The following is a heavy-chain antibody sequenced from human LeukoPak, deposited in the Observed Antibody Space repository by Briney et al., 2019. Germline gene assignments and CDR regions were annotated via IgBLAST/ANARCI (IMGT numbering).Heavy chain of an antibody. Sequence: SVKVSCKASGGTFSSYASSWVRQAPGQGLEWMGRIIPIFGTANYAQKFQGRVTITMDESTSTAYMELSSLRSEDTAVYYCARDSQWELLPHFDYWGQGTLVTVSS. V-gene: IGHV1-69*05. CDR1: GGTFSSYA. CDR2: IIPIFGTA. CDR3: ARDSQWELLPHFDY. D-gene: IGHD1-26*01. J-gene: IGHJ4*02.